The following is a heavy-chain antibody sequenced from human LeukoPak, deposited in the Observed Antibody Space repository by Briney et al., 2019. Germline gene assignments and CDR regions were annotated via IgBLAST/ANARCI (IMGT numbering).Heavy chain of an antibody. CDR2: IYTSGST. CDR1: GGSISSYY. V-gene: IGHV4-4*07. J-gene: IGHJ6*02. Sequence: SETLSLTCTVSGGSISSYYWSWIRQPAGKGLEWIGRIYTSGSTNYNPSLKSRVTMSVDTSKNQFSLKLSSVTAADTAVYYCARDTIWFGELLNGMDVWGQGTTVTVSS. D-gene: IGHD3-10*01. CDR3: ARDTIWFGELLNGMDV.